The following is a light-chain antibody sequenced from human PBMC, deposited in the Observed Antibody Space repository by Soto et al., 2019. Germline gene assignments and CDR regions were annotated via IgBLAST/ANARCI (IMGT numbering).Light chain of an antibody. CDR1: QSVSSY. Sequence: EIVLTHSPDTLSLSPGERATLSCRASQSVSSYLAWYQQKPGQAPRLLIYDASNRATGIPARFSGSGSGTDFTLTISSLEPEDFAVYYCQQRSNWPPLTFGGGTKVDIK. CDR2: DAS. J-gene: IGKJ4*01. V-gene: IGKV3-11*01. CDR3: QQRSNWPPLT.